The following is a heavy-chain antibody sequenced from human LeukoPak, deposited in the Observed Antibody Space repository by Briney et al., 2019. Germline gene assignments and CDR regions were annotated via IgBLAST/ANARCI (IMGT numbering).Heavy chain of an antibody. CDR2: ISAYNGNT. CDR3: ARVSSYYYGSGSYYGYYFGY. D-gene: IGHD3-10*01. Sequence: AASVKVSCKASGYTFTSYGISWVRQAPGQGLEWMGWISAYNGNTNYAQKLQGRVTMTTDTSTSTAYMELRSLRSDDTAVYYCARVSSYYYGSGSYYGYYFGYWGQGTLVTVSS. CDR1: GYTFTSYG. V-gene: IGHV1-18*01. J-gene: IGHJ4*02.